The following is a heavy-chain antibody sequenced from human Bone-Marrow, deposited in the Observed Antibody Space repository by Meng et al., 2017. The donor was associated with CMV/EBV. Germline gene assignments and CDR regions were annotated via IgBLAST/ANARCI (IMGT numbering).Heavy chain of an antibody. CDR3: SRAGTWRALDAFDI. V-gene: IGHV4-59*01. CDR1: GGSISSYY. D-gene: IGHD6-19*01. CDR2: IYYRGST. Sequence: SETLSLTCTVSGGSISSYYWSWIRQPPGKGLEWIGYIYYRGSTNYNPSLKSRVTISVDTYKNQFSLKLSSVTAADTAVYYCSRAGTWRALDAFDIWVQGTMVTVSS. J-gene: IGHJ3*02.